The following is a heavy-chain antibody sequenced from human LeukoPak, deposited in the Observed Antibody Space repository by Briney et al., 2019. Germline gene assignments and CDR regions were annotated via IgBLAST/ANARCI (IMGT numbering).Heavy chain of an antibody. Sequence: GGSLRLSCAASRFTFSNYAMSWVRQAAGKGLEWVSGITSGHSTFFADSVKGRFTISRDNSKNTVYPQMNSLRAEDSGVHYFVKDYPECTGTTCSGEAFFDYWGQGTLVTVSS. CDR3: VKDYPECTGTTCSGEAFFDY. D-gene: IGHD2-2*01. J-gene: IGHJ4*02. CDR2: ITSGHST. V-gene: IGHV3-23*01. CDR1: RFTFSNYA.